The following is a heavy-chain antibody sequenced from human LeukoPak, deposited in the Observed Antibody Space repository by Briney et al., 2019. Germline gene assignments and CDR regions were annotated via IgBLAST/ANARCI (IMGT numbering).Heavy chain of an antibody. D-gene: IGHD1-26*01. CDR1: GGTFSGYA. CDR3: ARGRRWELLGYYYYYMDV. CDR2: IIPIFGTA. Sequence: VASVKVSCKASGGTFSGYAISWVRQAPGQGLEWMGGIIPIFGTANYAQKFQGRVTITTDESTSTAYMELSSLRSEDTAVYYCARGRRWELLGYYYYYMDVWGKGTTVTVSS. V-gene: IGHV1-69*05. J-gene: IGHJ6*03.